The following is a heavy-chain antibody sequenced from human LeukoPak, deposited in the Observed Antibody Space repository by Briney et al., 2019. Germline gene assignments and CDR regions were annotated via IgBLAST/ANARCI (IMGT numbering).Heavy chain of an antibody. D-gene: IGHD3-22*01. Sequence: GASVKVSCKASGYTFTGYYMHWVRQAPGQGLEWMGRINPNSGGTNYAQKFQGRVTMTRDTSISTAYMELSRLRSDDTAVYYCARYYYDSSGSDDAFDIWGQGTMLTVSS. V-gene: IGHV1-2*06. J-gene: IGHJ3*02. CDR2: INPNSGGT. CDR1: GYTFTGYY. CDR3: ARYYYDSSGSDDAFDI.